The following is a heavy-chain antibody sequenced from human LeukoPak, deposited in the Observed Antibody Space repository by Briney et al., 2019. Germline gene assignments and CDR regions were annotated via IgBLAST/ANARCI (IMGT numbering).Heavy chain of an antibody. Sequence: SVKVSCKASGGTFSSYAISWVRQAPGQGLEWMGRIIPILGIANYAQKFQGRVTITADKSTSTAYMELSSLRSEDTALYYCARDGYYYGSGIDYWGQGTLVTVSS. CDR3: ARDGYYYGSGIDY. J-gene: IGHJ4*02. V-gene: IGHV1-69*04. D-gene: IGHD3-10*01. CDR1: GGTFSSYA. CDR2: IIPILGIA.